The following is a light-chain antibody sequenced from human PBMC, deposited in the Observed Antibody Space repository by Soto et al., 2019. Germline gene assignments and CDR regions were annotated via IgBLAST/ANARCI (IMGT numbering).Light chain of an antibody. CDR3: SSYAGSNILV. Sequence: QSALTQPPSASGSPGQSVTISCTGTSSDVGGYNYVSWYQQHPGKAPKFIIYEVTKRPSGVPDRFSGSKSGNTASLTVSGLQAEDEADYYCSSYAGSNILVFGGGTKLTVL. V-gene: IGLV2-8*01. CDR2: EVT. CDR1: SSDVGGYNY. J-gene: IGLJ3*02.